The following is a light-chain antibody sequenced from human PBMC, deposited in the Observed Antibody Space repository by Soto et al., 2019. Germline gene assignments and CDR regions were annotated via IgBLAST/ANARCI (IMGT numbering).Light chain of an antibody. Sequence: QSPLTQPPSASGTPGQRVTISGSGSNSHIGSNPVHWYQQFPGTAPKVLIYSNYQRPSGVPDRFSGSKSGTSASLAISGLQSEDEADYYCAAWDDRLSDLLFGGGTKVTVL. V-gene: IGLV1-44*01. CDR3: AAWDDRLSDLL. J-gene: IGLJ2*01. CDR1: NSHIGSNP. CDR2: SNY.